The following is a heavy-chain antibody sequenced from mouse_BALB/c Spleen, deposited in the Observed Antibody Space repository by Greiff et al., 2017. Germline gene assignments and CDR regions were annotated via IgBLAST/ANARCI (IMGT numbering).Heavy chain of an antibody. CDR1: GYTFTEYT. CDR3: ARPFGPPRFAY. J-gene: IGHJ3*01. CDR2: INPNNGGT. Sequence: VQLQQSGPELVKPGASVKISCKTSGYTFTEYTMHWVKQSHGKSLEWIGDINPNNGGTSYNQKFKGKATLTVDKSSSTAYMELRSLTSEDSAVYYCARPFGPPRFAYWGQGTLVTVSA. V-gene: IGHV1-18*01.